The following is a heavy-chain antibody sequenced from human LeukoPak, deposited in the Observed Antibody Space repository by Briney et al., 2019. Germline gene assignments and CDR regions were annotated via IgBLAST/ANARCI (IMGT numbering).Heavy chain of an antibody. V-gene: IGHV3-64*04. CDR1: GFPFSTLG. Sequence: PGGSLRLSCSASGFPFSTLGMHWVRQAPGKGLEHVSTIGSDGDGTYYADSVKDRFIISRDNSKNTLYLQMNSLRAEDTAVYYCARDLCGSGGSCYSDYWGQGTLVTVSS. J-gene: IGHJ4*02. CDR2: IGSDGDGT. D-gene: IGHD2-15*01. CDR3: ARDLCGSGGSCYSDY.